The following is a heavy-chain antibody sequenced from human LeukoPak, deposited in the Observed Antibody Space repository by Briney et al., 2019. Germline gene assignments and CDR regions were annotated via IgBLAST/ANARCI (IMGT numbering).Heavy chain of an antibody. CDR3: ARSSDFWSGSYYFDY. CDR2: IKQDGSEK. CDR1: GFTFSSYW. V-gene: IGHV3-7*01. D-gene: IGHD3-3*01. J-gene: IGHJ4*02. Sequence: GGSLRFSCAASGFTFSSYWMTWVRQVPGKGLEWVANIKQDGSEKYYVDSVKGRYTISRENAKNSLYLQMNSLRAEDTALYYCARSSDFWSGSYYFDYWSQGTLVTVSS.